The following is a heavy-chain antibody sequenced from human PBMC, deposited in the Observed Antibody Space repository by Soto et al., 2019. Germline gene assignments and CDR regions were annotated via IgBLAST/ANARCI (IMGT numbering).Heavy chain of an antibody. J-gene: IGHJ4*02. CDR2: IDYTGNT. CDR3: ARINKGYGTDS. D-gene: IGHD5-18*01. Sequence: PSETLSLTCTVSGGSISSSSYYWGCIRQPPGKWLEWIASIDYTGNTFYNPSLTSRVTIXXXTXXXXXSLXVTXVTXADTAVYYCARINKGYGTDSWGQGTLVTVSS. V-gene: IGHV4-39*01. CDR1: GGSISSSSYY.